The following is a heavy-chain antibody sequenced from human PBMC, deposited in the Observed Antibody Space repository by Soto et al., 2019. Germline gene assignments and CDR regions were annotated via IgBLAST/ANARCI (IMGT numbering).Heavy chain of an antibody. V-gene: IGHV3-74*01. D-gene: IGHD3-10*01. J-gene: IGHJ4*01. CDR3: ARGAMWHYYIDY. CDR1: GFTFSTYW. Sequence: EVQLVESGGALVQSGGSLRLSCAASGFTFSTYWMHWVRQAPGKGLVWVSRIKGDGSSINYADSMKGRFTISRDNARDTLFLQMNDLRAGDTAGDYCARGAMWHYYIDYWGHGTLVTVSS. CDR2: IKGDGSSI.